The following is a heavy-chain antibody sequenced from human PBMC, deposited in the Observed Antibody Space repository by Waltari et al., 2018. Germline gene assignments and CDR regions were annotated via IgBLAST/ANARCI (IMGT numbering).Heavy chain of an antibody. CDR1: SGSIRNSAYY. CDR2: IYYNGNV. J-gene: IGHJ5*02. D-gene: IGHD6-19*01. CDR3: ARHRAGSTWFDP. Sequence: QLQLQESGPGLVKPSETLSLTCTVSSGSIRNSAYYWDWIRQSPGKGLEGIGNIYYNGNVYYNPSLDGRITISLDTSKTQFSLMLTSVTAADTAIYYCARHRAGSTWFDPWGQGTLVTVSS. V-gene: IGHV4-39*01.